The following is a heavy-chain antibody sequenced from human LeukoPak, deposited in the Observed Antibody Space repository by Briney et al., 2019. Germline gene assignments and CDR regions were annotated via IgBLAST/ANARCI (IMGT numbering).Heavy chain of an antibody. CDR1: GFTFSTYA. CDR3: AKEMVSGSYQFDC. V-gene: IGHV3-23*01. CDR2: ISGSGGST. J-gene: IGHJ4*02. Sequence: GGSLRLSCAASGFTFSTYAMSWVRQAPGKGLEWVSGISGSGGSTNYADSVKGRFTISRDNSENTVYLQMNSLRVEDTAVYYCAKEMVSGSYQFDCWGQGTLVTVSS. D-gene: IGHD1-26*01.